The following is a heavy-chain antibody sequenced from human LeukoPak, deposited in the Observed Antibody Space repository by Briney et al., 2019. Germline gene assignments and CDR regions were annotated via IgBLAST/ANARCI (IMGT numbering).Heavy chain of an antibody. Sequence: GGSLRLSCAASGFTVSSNYMTWVRQAPGEGLEWVSVIYSSGTTYYADSVKGRFSISRDNSKNTLYLEMNPLRAEDTAVYYCARGRSSSAPYDYWGQGTLVTVSS. CDR3: ARGRSSSAPYDY. J-gene: IGHJ4*02. D-gene: IGHD6-6*01. V-gene: IGHV3-53*01. CDR2: IYSSGTT. CDR1: GFTVSSNY.